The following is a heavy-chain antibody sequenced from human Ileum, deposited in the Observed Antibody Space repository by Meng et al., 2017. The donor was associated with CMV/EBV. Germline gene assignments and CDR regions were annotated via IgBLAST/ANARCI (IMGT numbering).Heavy chain of an antibody. CDR1: IRSNNCS. D-gene: IGHD3-10*01. CDR3: AKGVYDSGNRYHYQFDY. V-gene: IGHV4-39*01. J-gene: IGHJ4*02. CDR2: ISYGGTT. Sequence: IRSNNCSWPLVRQHPAKGLEWITTISYGGTTYYIASLKSRLTISVDTSKNQFSLELSSVTAADTAVYYCAKGVYDSGNRYHYQFDYWGQGTLVTVSS.